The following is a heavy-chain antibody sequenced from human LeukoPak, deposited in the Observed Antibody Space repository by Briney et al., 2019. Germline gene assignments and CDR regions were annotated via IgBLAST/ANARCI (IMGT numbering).Heavy chain of an antibody. CDR1: GFTFKSYA. D-gene: IGHD3-16*01. CDR2: ISGSGETT. Sequence: GGSLRLSCAASGFTFKSYAINWVRQAPGKGLEWVSDISGSGETTHYADPVKGRFTVSRDNSKNTLYLQMNSLRAEDTAVYYCAKVGPRYYDYVWGRPLDYWGQGTLVTVSS. J-gene: IGHJ4*02. CDR3: AKVGPRYYDYVWGRPLDY. V-gene: IGHV3-23*01.